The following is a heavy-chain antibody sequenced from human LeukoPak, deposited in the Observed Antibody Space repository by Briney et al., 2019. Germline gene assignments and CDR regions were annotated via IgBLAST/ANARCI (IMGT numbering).Heavy chain of an antibody. V-gene: IGHV4-59*01. D-gene: IGHD6-13*01. CDR1: GGSISSYY. CDR2: IYYSEST. J-gene: IGHJ6*02. CDR3: ARDLGIAAIQDYGMDV. Sequence: SETLSLTCTVSGGSISSYYWSWIRQPPGKGLEWIGYIYYSESTNYNPSLKSRVTISVDTSKNQFSLKLSSVTAADTAVYYCARDLGIAAIQDYGMDVWGQGTTVTVSS.